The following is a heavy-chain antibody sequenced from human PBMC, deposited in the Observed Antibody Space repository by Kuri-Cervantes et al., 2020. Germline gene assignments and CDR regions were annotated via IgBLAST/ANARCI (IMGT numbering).Heavy chain of an antibody. CDR1: GGSISSDY. CDR2: IYNGVSP. CDR3: ARDRAFGDGHFDY. V-gene: IGHV4-59*13. J-gene: IGHJ4*02. Sequence: SETLSLTCTVSGGSISSDYWSWIRQPPGKGLEWLGYIYNGVSPNYNPSLNSRVTISVDTSKNQFSLKLRSVTAADTAVYYCARDRAFGDGHFDYWGQGTLVTVSS. D-gene: IGHD3-10*01.